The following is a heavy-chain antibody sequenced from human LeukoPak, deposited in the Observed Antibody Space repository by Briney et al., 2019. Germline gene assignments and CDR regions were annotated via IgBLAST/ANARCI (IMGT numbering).Heavy chain of an antibody. CDR2: IYNSGNI. CDR3: ARGLVKPATYCSGRTCPPVY. V-gene: IGHV4-59*01. J-gene: IGHJ4*02. Sequence: GSLRLSCAASGFTFSSYSMNWVRQAPGKGLEWIGYIYNSGNINYNPSLKSRVTMSLDTSKNQISLKLNSVTAADTAVYYCARGLVKPATYCSGRTCPPVYWGQGTLVTVSS. CDR1: GFTFSSYS. D-gene: IGHD2-15*01.